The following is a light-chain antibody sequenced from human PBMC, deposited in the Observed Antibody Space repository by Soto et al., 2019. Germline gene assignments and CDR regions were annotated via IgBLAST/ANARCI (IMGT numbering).Light chain of an antibody. CDR1: RPVVTES. J-gene: IGKJ3*01. CDR3: QQSGRSPT. Sequence: EIVLTQSPDTLPLSPGERVTLSCRASRPVVTESIAWYQQRSGQAPRLLIHGAVTRATGVPDRFSGSGSETYFTLAISRLEPEDCEVYYFQQSGRSPTFGRGTKV. CDR2: GAV. V-gene: IGKV3-20*01.